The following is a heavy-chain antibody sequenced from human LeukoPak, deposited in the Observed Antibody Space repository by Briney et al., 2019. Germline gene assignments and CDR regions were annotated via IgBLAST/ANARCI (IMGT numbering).Heavy chain of an antibody. CDR3: ARSLEEGYYYYYMDV. V-gene: IGHV3-30*04. Sequence: GGSLRLSCAASGFTFSSYAMHWVRQAPGKGLEWVAVISYDGSNKYYADSVKGRFTISRDNSKNTLYLQMNSLGAEDTAVYYCARSLEEGYYYYYMDVWGKGTTVTVSS. D-gene: IGHD3-3*01. CDR1: GFTFSSYA. J-gene: IGHJ6*03. CDR2: ISYDGSNK.